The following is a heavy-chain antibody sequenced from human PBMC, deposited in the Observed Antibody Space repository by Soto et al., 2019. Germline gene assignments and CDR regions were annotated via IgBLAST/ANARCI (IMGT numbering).Heavy chain of an antibody. D-gene: IGHD3-9*01. J-gene: IGHJ4*02. V-gene: IGHV4-39*01. CDR1: GGSISSSFSY. CDR2: IYYSGST. Sequence: SETLSLTCTVSGGSISSSFSYWAWIRQPPGKGLEWIGTIYYSGSTYYNNPSLKSRVTISVDTSRNQFSLKLTSVTAADTAIYYCVRHGGTLTGSPIDYWGQGTLVTVSS. CDR3: VRHGGTLTGSPIDY.